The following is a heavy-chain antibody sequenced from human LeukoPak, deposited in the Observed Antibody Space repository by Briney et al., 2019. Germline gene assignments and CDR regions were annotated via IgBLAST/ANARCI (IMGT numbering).Heavy chain of an antibody. D-gene: IGHD2-21*02. CDR1: GYTFTGYY. CDR2: INPNSGGT. J-gene: IGHJ4*02. V-gene: IGHV1-2*02. Sequence: ASVKVSCKASGYTFTGYYMHWVRQAPGQGLEWVGWINPNSGGTNYAQKFQGRVTMTRDTSISTAYMELSRLRSDDTAVYYCARERRAVVTAVDYWGQGTLVTVSS. CDR3: ARERRAVVTAVDY.